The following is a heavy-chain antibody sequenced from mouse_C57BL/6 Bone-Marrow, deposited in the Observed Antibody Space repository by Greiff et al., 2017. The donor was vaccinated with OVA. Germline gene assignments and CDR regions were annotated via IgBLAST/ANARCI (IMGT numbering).Heavy chain of an antibody. CDR1: GYTFTNYW. D-gene: IGHD1-1*01. J-gene: IGHJ1*03. CDR3: ARESPYYYGSRGWYFDV. CDR2: IYPGGGYT. V-gene: IGHV1-63*01. Sequence: VQLQQSGAELVRPGTSVKMSCKASGYTFTNYWIGWAKQRPGHGLEWIGDIYPGGGYTNYNEKFKGKATLTADKSSSTAYIQFSSLTSEDSAIYYCARESPYYYGSRGWYFDVWGTGTTVTVSS.